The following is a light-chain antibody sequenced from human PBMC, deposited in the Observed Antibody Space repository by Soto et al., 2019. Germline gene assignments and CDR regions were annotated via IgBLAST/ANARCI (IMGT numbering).Light chain of an antibody. Sequence: QTVVTQPPSVSGAPGQRVTISCTXSSXNIGAGYDVHWYQQLPGTAPKLLIYGNSNRPSGVPDRFSGSKSGTSASLAITGLQAEDEADYYCQSYDSSLSGYVFGTGTKLTVL. J-gene: IGLJ1*01. CDR1: SXNIGAGYD. CDR2: GNS. V-gene: IGLV1-40*01. CDR3: QSYDSSLSGYV.